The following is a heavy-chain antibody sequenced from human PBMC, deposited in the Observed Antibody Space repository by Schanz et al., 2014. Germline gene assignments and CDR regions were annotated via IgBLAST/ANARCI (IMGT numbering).Heavy chain of an antibody. D-gene: IGHD6-6*01. CDR2: VYYSGNT. CDR3: AREEARPEYCQY. J-gene: IGHJ1*01. CDR1: SGSIFTGGYY. V-gene: IGHV4-31*03. Sequence: QVQLQESGPGLVKPSQTLSLTCTVSSGSIFTGGYYWGWIRQHPGKGLEWIGYVYYSGNTYYNPSLKSRVTISVDTSKTQVSLKLRSVTPADTAVYYCAREEARPEYCQYWGHGTLVTVSS.